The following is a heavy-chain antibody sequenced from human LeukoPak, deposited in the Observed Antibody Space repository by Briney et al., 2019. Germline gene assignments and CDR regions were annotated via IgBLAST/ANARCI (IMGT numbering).Heavy chain of an antibody. D-gene: IGHD3-22*01. CDR3: ARVTTGGYYNC. CDR2: IYTTGST. Sequence: SETLSLTCTVSGVSISSGTYYWTRIRQPAGKGLEWIGRIYTTGSTNYNPSLKSRVTMSTDTSKNQFSLKLSSVTAADTAVYYCARVTTGGYYNCWGQGTLVTVSS. J-gene: IGHJ4*02. V-gene: IGHV4-61*02. CDR1: GVSISSGTYY.